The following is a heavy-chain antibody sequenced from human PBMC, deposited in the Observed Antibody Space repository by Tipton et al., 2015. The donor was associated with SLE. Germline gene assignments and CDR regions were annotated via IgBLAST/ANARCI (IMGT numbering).Heavy chain of an antibody. CDR1: GGSISSNY. J-gene: IGHJ6*03. CDR3: ARAPGLDRDYSYFYYMDV. D-gene: IGHD1-14*01. Sequence: TLSLTCSVSGGSISSNYWIWIRQPPGKGLEWIGYISDGGGTNHSPSLKSRVTISVDPAKSQFSLKLTSMTAADTAVYYCARAPGLDRDYSYFYYMDVWGKGTTVTVSS. CDR2: ISDGGGT. V-gene: IGHV4-59*12.